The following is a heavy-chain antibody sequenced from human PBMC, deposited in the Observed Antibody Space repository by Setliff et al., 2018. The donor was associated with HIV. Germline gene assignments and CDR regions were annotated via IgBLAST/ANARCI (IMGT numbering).Heavy chain of an antibody. CDR1: GYYFNIDY. V-gene: IGHV1-69*05. D-gene: IGHD1-1*01. CDR2: IIPISGTA. J-gene: IGHJ4*02. CDR3: AREGTGIFDY. Sequence: SVKVSCKTFGYYFNIDYMHWVRQAPGQGLEWMGGIIPISGTANYAQKFQGRVTITTDESTSTAYMELSGLRSEDTAVYYCAREGTGIFDYWGQGTLVTVSS.